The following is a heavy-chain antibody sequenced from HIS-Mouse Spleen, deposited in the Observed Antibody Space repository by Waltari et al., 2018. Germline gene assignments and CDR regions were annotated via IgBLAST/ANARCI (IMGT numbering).Heavy chain of an antibody. D-gene: IGHD3-10*01. CDR3: ARFGGQSDFDY. V-gene: IGHV3-21*01. CDR1: GSTFRSYI. CDR2: ISSSSSYI. J-gene: IGHJ4*02. Sequence: EVQLVESGGCLVKPGGSLRRPCAASGSTFRSYILHWVRQAPGKGLEWVSSISSSSSYIYYADSVKGRFTISRDNAKNSLYLQMNSLRAEDTAVYYCARFGGQSDFDYWGQGTLVTVSS.